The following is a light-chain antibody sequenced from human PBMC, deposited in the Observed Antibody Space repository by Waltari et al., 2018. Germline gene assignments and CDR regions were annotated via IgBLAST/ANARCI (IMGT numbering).Light chain of an antibody. V-gene: IGKV1-39*01. CDR3: QLSYTTPHT. J-gene: IGKJ2*01. Sequence: DIQMTQSPSSLSTSVGDRDTISCRASQDITSYLNWYQQKAGKAPKLLINFGSTLQSGVSSRFSGSGSGTDFTLTITNVQPEDSAYYYCQLSYTTPHTFGQGTKVEIK. CDR1: QDITSY. CDR2: FGS.